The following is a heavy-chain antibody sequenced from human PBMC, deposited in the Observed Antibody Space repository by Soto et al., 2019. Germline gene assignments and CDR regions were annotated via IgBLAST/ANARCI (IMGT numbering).Heavy chain of an antibody. CDR3: AREAPQLWNNEYYYYYYMDV. V-gene: IGHV1-18*01. J-gene: IGHJ6*03. CDR2: ISAYNGNT. D-gene: IGHD5-18*01. CDR1: GYTFTSYG. Sequence: QVQLVQSGAEVKKPGASVKVSCKASGYTFTSYGISWVRQAPGQGLEWMGWISAYNGNTNYAQKLQGRVTMTTDTSTSTAYMELRSLRSDDTAVYYCAREAPQLWNNEYYYYYYMDVWFKGTTVTVSS.